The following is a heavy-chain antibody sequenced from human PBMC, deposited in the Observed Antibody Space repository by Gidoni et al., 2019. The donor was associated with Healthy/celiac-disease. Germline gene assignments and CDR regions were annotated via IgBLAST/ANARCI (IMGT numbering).Heavy chain of an antibody. V-gene: IGHV3-21*01. CDR2: ISSSSSYI. J-gene: IGHJ6*02. Sequence: EVQLVESGGGLVKPGGSLRLSCAASGFTFSSYSMNWVRQAPGKGLEWVSSISSSSSYIYYADSVKGRFTISRDNAKNSLYLQMNSLRAEDTAVYYCATRIAVAEWLYYYGMDVWGQGTTVTVSS. CDR3: ATRIAVAEWLYYYGMDV. CDR1: GFTFSSYS. D-gene: IGHD6-19*01.